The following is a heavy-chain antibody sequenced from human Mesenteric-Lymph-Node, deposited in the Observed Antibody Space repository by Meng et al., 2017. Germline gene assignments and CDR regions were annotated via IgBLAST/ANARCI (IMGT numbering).Heavy chain of an antibody. CDR3: ARDLGRGSYYTDI. J-gene: IGHJ3*02. CDR2: IWYDGSNK. Sequence: LKISCVASGFTLSSYWMSWVRQAPGKGLEWVAVIWYDGSNKYYADSVKGRFTISRDNSKNTLYLQMNSLRAEDTAVYYCARDLGRGSYYTDIWGQGTMVTVSS. D-gene: IGHD1-26*01. V-gene: IGHV3-33*08. CDR1: GFTLSSYW.